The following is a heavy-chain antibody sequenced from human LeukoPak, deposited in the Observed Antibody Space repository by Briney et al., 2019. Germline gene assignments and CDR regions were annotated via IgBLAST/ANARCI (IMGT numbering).Heavy chain of an antibody. J-gene: IGHJ5*02. CDR2: INHSGST. Sequence: PSETLSLTCAVYGGSFSGYYWSWIRQPPGKGLEWIGEINHSGSTNYNPSLKSRVTISVDTSKNQFSLKLSSVTAADTAVYYCARGRNSYSGSSYRGLWFDPWGQGTLVTVSS. V-gene: IGHV4-34*01. D-gene: IGHD1-26*01. CDR1: GGSFSGYY. CDR3: ARGRNSYSGSSYRGLWFDP.